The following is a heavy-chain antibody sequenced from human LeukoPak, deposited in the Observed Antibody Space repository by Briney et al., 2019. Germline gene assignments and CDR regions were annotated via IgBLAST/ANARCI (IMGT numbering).Heavy chain of an antibody. D-gene: IGHD5-12*01. CDR1: GFTLSSYA. CDR3: ARGGYSGYDFAFDI. CDR2: ISSSGGST. V-gene: IGHV3-23*01. Sequence: GGSLRLSCAASGFTLSSYAMSWVRQAPGKGLQWVSGISSSGGSTYYVDSVKGRFTISTDNSKNTLYLQMNSLRAEDTAVYYYARGGYSGYDFAFDIWGQGTMVTVSS. J-gene: IGHJ3*02.